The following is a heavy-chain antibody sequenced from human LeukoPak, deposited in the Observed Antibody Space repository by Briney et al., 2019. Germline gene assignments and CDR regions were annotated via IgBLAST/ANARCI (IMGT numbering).Heavy chain of an antibody. J-gene: IGHJ4*02. CDR2: INHSGST. CDR3: ARSNGVYYFDY. CDR1: GGSFSGYY. V-gene: IGHV4-34*01. Sequence: SETLSLTCAVYGGSFSGYYWSWIRQPPGKGLEWIGEINHSGSTNYNPSLKSRVTISVDTSKNQFSLKLSSVTAADTAVYYCARSNGVYYFDYWGQGTLVTVSS. D-gene: IGHD2-8*01.